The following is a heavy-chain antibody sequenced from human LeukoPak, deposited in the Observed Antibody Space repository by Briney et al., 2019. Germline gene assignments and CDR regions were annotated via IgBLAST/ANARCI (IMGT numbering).Heavy chain of an antibody. D-gene: IGHD3-22*01. J-gene: IGHJ4*02. CDR1: GYTFTSYA. CDR3: ARGPRAYDSSGYFGY. Sequence: GASVRVSCKASGYTFTSYAMHWVRQAPGQGLEWMGWINAGTGITKYSQKFQGRVTITRDTSASTAYMELSSLRSEDTAVYYCARGPRAYDSSGYFGYWGQGTLVTVSS. CDR2: INAGTGIT. V-gene: IGHV1-3*01.